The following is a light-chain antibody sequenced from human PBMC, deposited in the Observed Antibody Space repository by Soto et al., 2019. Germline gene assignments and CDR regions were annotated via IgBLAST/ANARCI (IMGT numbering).Light chain of an antibody. CDR3: QQYNSYSRT. Sequence: DLQMTQSPSTLSASVGDRVTITCRASQSISSWLAWYQQKPGKAPNLLIYKASSLESGVPSRFSGSGSGTEFTLTISSLQPDDFATYYCQQYNSYSRTFDQGTKVEIK. CDR2: KAS. V-gene: IGKV1-5*03. J-gene: IGKJ1*01. CDR1: QSISSW.